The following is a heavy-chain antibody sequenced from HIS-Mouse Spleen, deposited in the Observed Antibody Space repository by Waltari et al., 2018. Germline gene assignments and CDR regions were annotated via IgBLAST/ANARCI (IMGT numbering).Heavy chain of an antibody. V-gene: IGHV4-39*07. Sequence: QLQLQESGPGLVKPSETLSLTCTVSGGSISSSSYYWGWIRQPPGKGLDWIGSIYYSGSTSYNPSLKSRVTISVDTSKNQFSRKLSSVTAADTAVYYCAREIPYSSSWYDWYFDLWGRGTLVTVSS. CDR3: AREIPYSSSWYDWYFDL. J-gene: IGHJ2*01. D-gene: IGHD6-13*01. CDR1: GGSISSSSYY. CDR2: IYYSGST.